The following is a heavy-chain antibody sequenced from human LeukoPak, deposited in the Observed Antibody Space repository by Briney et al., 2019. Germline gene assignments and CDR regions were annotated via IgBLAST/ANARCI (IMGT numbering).Heavy chain of an antibody. CDR1: GFTFNNYA. CDR3: AKGGGYEAQYYYYYLDV. V-gene: IGHV3-30*02. J-gene: IGHJ6*03. D-gene: IGHD5-12*01. CDR2: IRYDGSNK. Sequence: GGSLRLSCAASGFTFNNYAMHWVRQAPGKGLEWVAFIRYDGSNKYYADSVKGRFTISRGNSKNTLYLQMKSLRAEDTAVYYCAKGGGYEAQYYYYYLDVWGKGTTVTISS.